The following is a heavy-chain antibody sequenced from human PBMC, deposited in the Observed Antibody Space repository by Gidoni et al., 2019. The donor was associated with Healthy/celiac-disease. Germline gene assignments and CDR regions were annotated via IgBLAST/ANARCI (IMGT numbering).Heavy chain of an antibody. V-gene: IGHV4-59*01. D-gene: IGHD2-15*01. CDR1: GGSISSYY. CDR3: AREYSPRGGAFDI. J-gene: IGHJ3*02. CDR2: IYYSGST. Sequence: QVQLQESGPGLVKPSATLSPTCTGSGGSISSYYWSWIRQPPGKGLEWIGYIYYSGSTNYNPSLKSRVTISVDTSKNQFSLKLSSVTAADTAVYYCAREYSPRGGAFDIWGQGTMVTVSS.